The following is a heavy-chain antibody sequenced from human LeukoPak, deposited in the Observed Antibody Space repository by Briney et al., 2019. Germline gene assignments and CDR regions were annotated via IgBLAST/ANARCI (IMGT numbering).Heavy chain of an antibody. V-gene: IGHV3-23*01. J-gene: IGHJ4*02. CDR3: AKVLQMVREVTPFDY. Sequence: GGSLRLSCAASGFSFSSYGMSWVRQAPGKGLEWVSAIIGSGVSTYYADSVKVRFTMSRDNFKNTLYLQMNSLRAEDTAVYYCAKVLQMVREVTPFDYWGQGTLVTVSS. CDR2: IIGSGVST. CDR1: GFSFSSYG. D-gene: IGHD3-10*01.